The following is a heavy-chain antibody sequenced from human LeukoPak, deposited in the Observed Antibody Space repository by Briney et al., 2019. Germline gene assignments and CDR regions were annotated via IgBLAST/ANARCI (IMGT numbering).Heavy chain of an antibody. Sequence: SETLSLTCTVSGGSISSYYWSWIRQPPGKGLEWIGYIYYSGSTNYNPSLKSRVTISVDTSKNQFSVKLSSVTAADTAVYYCARDRYCGGDCTPGAFDIWGQGTMVTVSS. D-gene: IGHD2-21*02. V-gene: IGHV4-59*01. CDR2: IYYSGST. CDR1: GGSISSYY. CDR3: ARDRYCGGDCTPGAFDI. J-gene: IGHJ3*02.